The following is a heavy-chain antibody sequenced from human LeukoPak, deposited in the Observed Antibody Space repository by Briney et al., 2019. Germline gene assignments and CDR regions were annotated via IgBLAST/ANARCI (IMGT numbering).Heavy chain of an antibody. Sequence: AGGSPRLSCAASGFTFSSYSMNWVRQAPGKGLEWVSSISSSSSYICYADSVKGRFTISRDNAKNSLYLQMNSLRAEDTAVYYCARGPVVVGTLGGFDPWGQGTLVTVSS. CDR2: ISSSSSYI. V-gene: IGHV3-21*01. D-gene: IGHD1-26*01. CDR1: GFTFSSYS. CDR3: ARGPVVVGTLGGFDP. J-gene: IGHJ5*02.